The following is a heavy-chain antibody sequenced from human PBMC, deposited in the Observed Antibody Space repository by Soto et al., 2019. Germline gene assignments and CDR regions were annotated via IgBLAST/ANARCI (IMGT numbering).Heavy chain of an antibody. CDR1: GGSFSAYS. CDR3: AKDRITSSGGHFDH. D-gene: IGHD6-6*01. CDR2: ITHSGST. V-gene: IGHV4-34*01. J-gene: IGHJ4*02. Sequence: SETLSLTCAVYGGSFSAYSWSWIRQPPGKGLEWIGEITHSGSTYYNPSLKSRVTISVDNSKNTVSLQMNSLRPEDTAVYYCAKDRITSSGGHFDHWGQETLVT.